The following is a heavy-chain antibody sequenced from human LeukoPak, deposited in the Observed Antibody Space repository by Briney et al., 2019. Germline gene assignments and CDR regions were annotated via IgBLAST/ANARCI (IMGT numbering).Heavy chain of an antibody. Sequence: SETLSPTCTVSGGSISSHYWSWIRQPPGKGLEWNAYLFDSVNTKDNPSLQSRLTLSADTSKNQFSLRLSSVTAADTAVYYCATIKRGSIFGYFDFWGQGIKVTVSS. CDR2: LFDSVNT. D-gene: IGHD5-18*01. CDR1: GGSISSHY. V-gene: IGHV4-59*11. CDR3: ATIKRGSIFGYFDF. J-gene: IGHJ4*02.